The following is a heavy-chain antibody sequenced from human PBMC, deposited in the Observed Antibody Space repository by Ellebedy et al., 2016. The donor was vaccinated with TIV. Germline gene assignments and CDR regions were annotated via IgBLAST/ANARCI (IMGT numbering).Heavy chain of an antibody. J-gene: IGHJ4*02. D-gene: IGHD1/OR15-1a*01. CDR2: IYPGDSDT. CDR1: GYSFTSYW. V-gene: IGHV5-51*01. CDR3: MRHASGRSGFNWNIDY. Sequence: GESLKISCKGSGYSFTSYWIGWVRQMPGKGLEWMGIIYPGDSDTRYSPSFQGQVTISADKSIATTFLHWSSLQASDSGLYYCMRHASGRSGFNWNIDYWGQGALVTVSS.